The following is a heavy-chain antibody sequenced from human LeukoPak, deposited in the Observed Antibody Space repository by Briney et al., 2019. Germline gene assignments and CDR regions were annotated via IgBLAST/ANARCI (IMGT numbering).Heavy chain of an antibody. V-gene: IGHV4-38-2*02. J-gene: IGHJ5*02. Sequence: SETLSLTCTVSGYSISSGYFWGWIRQPPGKGLEWIGEINHSGSTNYNPSLKSRVTISVDTSKNQFSLKLRSVTAADTAVYYCSRDPRSYGPWGQGTLVTVSS. CDR3: SRDPRSYGP. CDR2: INHSGST. CDR1: GYSISSGYF. D-gene: IGHD4-17*01.